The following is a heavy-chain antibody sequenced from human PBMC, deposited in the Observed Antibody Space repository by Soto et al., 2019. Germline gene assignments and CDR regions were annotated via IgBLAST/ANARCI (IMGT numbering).Heavy chain of an antibody. CDR3: AKMLTTVSSYYYEMHA. D-gene: IGHD4-17*01. J-gene: IGHJ6*02. V-gene: IGHV3-23*01. Sequence: GGSLRLSSEASGFSFSTYPMVWVRQALGKRLEAFSSSSGSRDKTCYKDSVSCRLTISRDNPRNTVDRQMNWVRPEDTAIYYFAKMLTTVSSYYYEMHAWSQGTTVTAS. CDR1: GFSFSTYP. CDR2: SSGSRDKT.